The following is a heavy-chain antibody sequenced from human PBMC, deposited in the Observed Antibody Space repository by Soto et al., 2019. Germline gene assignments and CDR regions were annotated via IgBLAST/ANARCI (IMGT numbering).Heavy chain of an antibody. J-gene: IGHJ4*02. D-gene: IGHD3-22*01. V-gene: IGHV3-23*01. Sequence: EVQLLESGGGLVQPGGSLRLSCAASGFTFSLYAMSWVRQSPGKGLEWVSSVSGSGDSTYHADSVQGRFTISRDTSKNTLYLQMNSLRGGDTAVYYCAKHGDSSGYYFWFDYWGQGTLVTVS. CDR2: VSGSGDST. CDR1: GFTFSLYA. CDR3: AKHGDSSGYYFWFDY.